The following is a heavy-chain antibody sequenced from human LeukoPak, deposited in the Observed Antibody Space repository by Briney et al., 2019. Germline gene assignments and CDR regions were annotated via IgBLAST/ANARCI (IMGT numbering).Heavy chain of an antibody. CDR3: ARSRFYFDY. Sequence: GGSLRLSCAASGFTISSYGMHWVRQAPGKGLEWVAAISYDGSNKYYADSVKGRFTISRDNAKNSLYLQLNSLRAEDTAVYYCARSRFYFDYWGQGTLVTVSS. CDR1: GFTISSYG. J-gene: IGHJ4*02. V-gene: IGHV3-30*03. CDR2: ISYDGSNK.